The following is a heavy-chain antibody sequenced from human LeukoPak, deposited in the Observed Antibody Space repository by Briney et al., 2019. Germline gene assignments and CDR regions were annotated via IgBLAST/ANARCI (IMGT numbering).Heavy chain of an antibody. D-gene: IGHD1-26*01. J-gene: IGHJ4*02. CDR3: ARVGAMYYFDY. CDR1: GYTFTIYG. Sequence: ASVKVSCKASGYTFTIYGISWVRQDPGQGLAWMGWISAYNGNTNYAQKLQGRVTMTTDTSTSTAYMELRSLRSDDTAVYYCARVGAMYYFDYWGQGTLVTVSS. V-gene: IGHV1-18*01. CDR2: ISAYNGNT.